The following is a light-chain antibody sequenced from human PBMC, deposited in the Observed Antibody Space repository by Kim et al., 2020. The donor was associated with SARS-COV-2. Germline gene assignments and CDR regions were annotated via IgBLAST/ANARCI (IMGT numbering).Light chain of an antibody. CDR2: DVS. V-gene: IGLV2-14*01. CDR1: SSDVGRCKY. CDR3: TSCTIGNTWV. J-gene: IGLJ3*02. Sequence: QSALTQPASVSGSPGQSITVSCTGTSSDVGRCKYVSWYQQHPGKAPKLIIHDVSERPSGVSNRFSASKSGNTASLTISGLQAEDEADYYCTSCTIGNTWVFGGGTKVTV.